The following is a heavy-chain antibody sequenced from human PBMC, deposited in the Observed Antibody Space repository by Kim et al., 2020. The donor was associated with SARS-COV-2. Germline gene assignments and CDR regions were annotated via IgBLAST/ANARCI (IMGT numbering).Heavy chain of an antibody. CDR3: AKAFGYCSSTSCYISGAFDI. J-gene: IGHJ3*02. Sequence: GGSLRLSCAASGFTFSSYAMSWVRQAPGKGLEWVSAISGSGGSTYYADSVKGRFTISRDNSKNTLYLQMNSLRAEDTAVYYCAKAFGYCSSTSCYISGAFDIWGQGTMVTVSS. CDR1: GFTFSSYA. V-gene: IGHV3-23*01. CDR2: ISGSGGST. D-gene: IGHD2-2*02.